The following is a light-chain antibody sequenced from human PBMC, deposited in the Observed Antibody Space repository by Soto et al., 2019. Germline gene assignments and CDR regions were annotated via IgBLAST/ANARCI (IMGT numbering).Light chain of an antibody. V-gene: IGLV2-14*01. CDR1: NSDVGIYDF. CDR2: EVS. J-gene: IGLJ1*01. CDR3: ISYTSDDVRYV. Sequence: QSVLTQPASVSGTPGQSITISCTGSNSDVGIYDFVSWYQHHPGRAPKLIVSEVSHRPSGVSNRFSGSKSGNTASLTNSGLQSEDEADYYCISYTSDDVRYVFGTGTKVTVL.